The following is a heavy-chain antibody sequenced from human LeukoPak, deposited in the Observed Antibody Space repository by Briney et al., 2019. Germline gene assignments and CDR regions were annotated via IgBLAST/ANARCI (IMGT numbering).Heavy chain of an antibody. CDR1: GFTFSSYA. V-gene: IGHV3-30*04. CDR3: ARRDGYFLDY. CDR2: ISDDGTNK. J-gene: IGHJ4*02. D-gene: IGHD3-9*01. Sequence: GRSLRLSCAASGFTFSSYAMHWVRQAPGKGLEWVAVISDDGTNKYYADSVKGRFTISRDNPKNTLYLEMISLRAEDTAVYYCARRDGYFLDYWGQGTLVTVSS.